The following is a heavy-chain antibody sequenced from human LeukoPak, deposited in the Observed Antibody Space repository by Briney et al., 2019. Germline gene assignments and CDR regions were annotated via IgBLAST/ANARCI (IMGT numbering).Heavy chain of an antibody. J-gene: IGHJ4*02. Sequence: ASVKVSCKASGYTFTSYGISWVRQAPGQGLEWMGWINPNSGGTNYAQKFQGRVTMTRDTSISTAYMELSRLRSDDTAVYYCARSMASGSYYNDYWGQGTLVTVSS. CDR1: GYTFTSYG. V-gene: IGHV1-2*02. CDR2: INPNSGGT. CDR3: ARSMASGSYYNDY. D-gene: IGHD1-26*01.